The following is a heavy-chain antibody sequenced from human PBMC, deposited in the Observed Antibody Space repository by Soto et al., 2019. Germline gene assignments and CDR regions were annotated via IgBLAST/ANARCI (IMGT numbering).Heavy chain of an antibody. CDR3: ASVDTAMVDAFDI. CDR1: GGTFSSYA. V-gene: IGHV1-69*06. J-gene: IGHJ3*02. CDR2: IIPIFGTA. Sequence: ASVKVSCKASGGTFSSYAISWVRQAPGQGLEWTGGIIPIFGTANYAQKFQGRVTITADKSTSTAYMELSSLRSEDTAVYYCASVDTAMVDAFDIWGQGTMVTVSS. D-gene: IGHD5-18*01.